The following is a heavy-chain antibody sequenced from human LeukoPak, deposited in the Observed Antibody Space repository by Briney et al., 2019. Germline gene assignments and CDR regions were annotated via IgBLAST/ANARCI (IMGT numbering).Heavy chain of an antibody. CDR2: IIPIFGTA. D-gene: IGHD4-17*01. J-gene: IGHJ4*02. Sequence: GASVRVSCKASGGTFSSYAISWVRQAPGQGLEWMGGIIPIFGTANYAQKFQGRVTITAEKSTSTAYMELSSLRSEDTAVYYCARDLDYGDYTYGYWGQGTLVTVSS. V-gene: IGHV1-69*06. CDR3: ARDLDYGDYTYGY. CDR1: GGTFSSYA.